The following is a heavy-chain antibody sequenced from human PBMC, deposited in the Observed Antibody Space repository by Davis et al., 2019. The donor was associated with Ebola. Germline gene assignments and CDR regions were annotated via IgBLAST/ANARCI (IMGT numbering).Heavy chain of an antibody. J-gene: IGHJ6*03. CDR2: IYYSGST. CDR3: ARGRAALPYYYYMDV. Sequence: PSETLSLTCTVSGGSISSSSYYWGWIRQPPGKGLEWIGSIYYSGSTYYNPSLKSRVTISVDTSKNQFSLKLSSVTAAGTAVYYCARGRAALPYYYYMDVWGKGTTVTVSS. D-gene: IGHD6-6*01. V-gene: IGHV4-39*07. CDR1: GGSISSSSYY.